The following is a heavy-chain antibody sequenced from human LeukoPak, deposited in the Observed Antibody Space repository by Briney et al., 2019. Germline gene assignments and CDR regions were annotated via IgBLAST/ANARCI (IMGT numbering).Heavy chain of an antibody. CDR3: ATDGTYGQGYFDF. Sequence: GGCLRLSCAASGLTVSGKYMMWVRQAPGKRLEWVSLIYSGGRPYYADSVRGGFTISRDTSTNTLFLQLSSLRAEGTALYYCATDGTYGQGYFDFWGLGTLVTVSS. CDR2: IYSGGRP. D-gene: IGHD3-10*01. J-gene: IGHJ4*02. CDR1: GLTVSGKY. V-gene: IGHV3-53*01.